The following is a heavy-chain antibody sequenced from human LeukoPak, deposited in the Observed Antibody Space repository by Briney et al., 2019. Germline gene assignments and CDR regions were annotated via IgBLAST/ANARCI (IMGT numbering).Heavy chain of an antibody. CDR1: GYSISSGDY. D-gene: IGHD6-13*01. Sequence: SETLSLTCTVSGYSISSGDYWSWIRQPPGKGLEWIGEINHSGSANYNPSLKSRVTISVDTSKNQFSLKLSSVTAADTAVYYCARHGDVAAAGIAFDIWGQGTMVTVSS. CDR2: INHSGSA. J-gene: IGHJ3*02. CDR3: ARHGDVAAAGIAFDI. V-gene: IGHV4-38-2*02.